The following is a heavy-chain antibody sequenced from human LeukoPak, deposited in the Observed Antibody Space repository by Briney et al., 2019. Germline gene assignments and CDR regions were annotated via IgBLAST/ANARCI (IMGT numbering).Heavy chain of an antibody. J-gene: IGHJ6*03. Sequence: GGSLRLSCAASGFTFSNYYMHWVRQAPGKGLVWVSRIKNDETNTDYAGSVKGRFTISRDNAKNTLYLQMNSLRAEDTAVYYCARSASTSYSYMDVWGKGTTVTVSS. CDR2: IKNDETNT. D-gene: IGHD4-11*01. CDR1: GFTFSNYY. CDR3: ARSASTSYSYMDV. V-gene: IGHV3-74*01.